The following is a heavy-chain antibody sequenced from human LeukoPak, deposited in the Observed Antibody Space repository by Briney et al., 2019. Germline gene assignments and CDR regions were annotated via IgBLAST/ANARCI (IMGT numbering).Heavy chain of an antibody. D-gene: IGHD3-22*01. J-gene: IGHJ3*02. CDR3: ARASYYYDTTGLGAVDI. Sequence: GGSLRLSCAASGFTFNDHVMYWVRQAPAKGLAWVSGINWNSDNIRYADSVRGRFTISRDDAKNSLFLQMNSLRVEDTALYYCARASYYYDTTGLGAVDIWGQGTMVTVSS. CDR2: INWNSDNI. CDR1: GFTFNDHV. V-gene: IGHV3-9*01.